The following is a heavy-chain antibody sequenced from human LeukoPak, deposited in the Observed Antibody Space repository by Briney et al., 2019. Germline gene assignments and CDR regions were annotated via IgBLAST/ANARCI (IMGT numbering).Heavy chain of an antibody. CDR3: ARDRPSTVFGVADYYYMGV. CDR2: ISSGGSSK. Sequence: PGGSLRLSCAASGFTFSSYAMHWVRQAPGKGLEWVAVISSGGSSKYYAESVKGRFTISRDNSKSTLYLEMKSLRVEDTAVYSCARDRPSTVFGVADYYYMGVWGKGTTVTVSS. CDR1: GFTFSSYA. D-gene: IGHD3-3*01. V-gene: IGHV3-30*04. J-gene: IGHJ6*03.